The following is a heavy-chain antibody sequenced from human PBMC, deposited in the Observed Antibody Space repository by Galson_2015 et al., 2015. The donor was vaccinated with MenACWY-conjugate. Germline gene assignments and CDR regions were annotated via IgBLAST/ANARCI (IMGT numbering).Heavy chain of an antibody. D-gene: IGHD2-21*01. Sequence: CAISGDSVSSNNAAWTWIRQSPSRGLEWLGRTYYRSKWYNDYAFSLKSRITVNPDTSKNQFSLQLNSETPEDMAVYYCARWGPSHTAYRPSTDQINDAFDVWGQGTMVTVSS. CDR1: GDSVSSNNAA. J-gene: IGHJ3*01. V-gene: IGHV6-1*01. CDR3: ARWGPSHTAYRPSTDQINDAFDV. CDR2: TYYRSKWYN.